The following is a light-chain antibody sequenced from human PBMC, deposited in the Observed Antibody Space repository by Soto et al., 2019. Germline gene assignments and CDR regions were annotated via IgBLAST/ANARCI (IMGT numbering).Light chain of an antibody. Sequence: DIQMTQSPSTLSASVGDRVTITCRASQSISSWMAWYQQKPGKAPKLLIYDASSLESGVPSRFSGSGSGTEFTLTISSLQPDDFATCYCQQYNSYSWTFGQGTKVEI. CDR1: QSISSW. CDR2: DAS. J-gene: IGKJ1*01. V-gene: IGKV1-5*01. CDR3: QQYNSYSWT.